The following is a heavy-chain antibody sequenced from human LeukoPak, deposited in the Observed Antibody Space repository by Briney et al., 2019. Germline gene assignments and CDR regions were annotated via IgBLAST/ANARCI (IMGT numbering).Heavy chain of an antibody. J-gene: IGHJ6*02. CDR2: INHSGST. Sequence: SETLSLTCAVYGGSFSGYYWSWIRQPPGKGLEWIGEINHSGSTNYNPSLKSRVTISVDTSKNQFSLKLSSVTAADTAVYYCARGLGPTGYYYYYYGMDVWGQGTTVTVSS. D-gene: IGHD3-10*01. CDR3: ARGLGPTGYYYYYYGMDV. V-gene: IGHV4-34*01. CDR1: GGSFSGYY.